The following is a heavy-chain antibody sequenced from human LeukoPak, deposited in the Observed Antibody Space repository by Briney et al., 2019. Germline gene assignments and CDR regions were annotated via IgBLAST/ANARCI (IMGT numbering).Heavy chain of an antibody. CDR3: GRHGDERLGYYGSGSYYNVNFQH. V-gene: IGHV4-39*01. CDR1: GGVISSSSYY. Sequence: PSETLSLTCTVSGGVISSSSYYWGWIRQPPGKGLEWIGSIYYSGSTYYNPSLKSRVTISVDTSKNQFSLKLSSVTAADTAVYYSGRHGDERLGYYGSGSYYNVNFQHWGQGTLVTVSS. CDR2: IYYSGST. D-gene: IGHD3-10*01. J-gene: IGHJ1*01.